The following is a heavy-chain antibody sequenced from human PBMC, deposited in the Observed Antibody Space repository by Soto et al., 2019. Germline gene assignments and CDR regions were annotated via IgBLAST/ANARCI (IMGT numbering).Heavy chain of an antibody. J-gene: IGHJ5*02. Sequence: ASVKVSCKASGGTFSSYAISWVRQAPGQGLEWMGGIIPIFGTANYAQKFQGRVTITADESTSTAYMELSSLRSEDTAVYYCARVNLAYDFWSGPRFDPWGQGTLVTVSS. CDR1: GGTFSSYA. CDR2: IIPIFGTA. CDR3: ARVNLAYDFWSGPRFDP. D-gene: IGHD3-3*01. V-gene: IGHV1-69*13.